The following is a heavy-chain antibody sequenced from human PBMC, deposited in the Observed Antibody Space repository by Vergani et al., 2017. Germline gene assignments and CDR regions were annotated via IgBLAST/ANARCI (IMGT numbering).Heavy chain of an antibody. CDR1: GFTFSSYS. CDR3: ARDHLAYCGGDCYSGWFDP. CDR2: ISSSSSYI. Sequence: EVQLVESGGGLVKPGGSLRLSCAASGFTFSSYSMNWVRQAPGKGLEWVSSISSSSSYIYYADSVKGRFTISRDNAKNALYLQMNSLRAEYTAVYYCARDHLAYCGGDCYSGWFDPWGQGTLVTVSS. J-gene: IGHJ5*02. V-gene: IGHV3-21*01. D-gene: IGHD2-21*01.